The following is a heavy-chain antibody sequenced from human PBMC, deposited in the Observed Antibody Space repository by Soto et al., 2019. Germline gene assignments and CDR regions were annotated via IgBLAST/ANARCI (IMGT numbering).Heavy chain of an antibody. CDR1: GGSITSYY. V-gene: IGHV4-59*01. J-gene: IGHJ4*01. CDR2: IHNSGST. D-gene: IGHD3-10*01. Sequence: QVQLQESGPGLVKPSETLSLTCTVSGGSITSYYWSWIRQPPGKGLEWIGYIHNSGSTSYNASLQSRVAISADVSMEQCSLDLRSATAADTAVYYGARRWSGTDYWGHGTLVTVSS. CDR3: ARRWSGTDY.